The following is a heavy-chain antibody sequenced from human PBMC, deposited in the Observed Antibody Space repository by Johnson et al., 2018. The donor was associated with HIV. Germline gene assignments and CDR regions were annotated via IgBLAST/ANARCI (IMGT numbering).Heavy chain of an antibody. CDR3: ARDRSKGGAFDI. J-gene: IGHJ3*02. D-gene: IGHD2/OR15-2a*01. Sequence: MQLVESGGGLVQPGGSLRLSCAASGFSVSTYDMHWVRQATGKGLEWVSAIGTAGDTYYPGSVKGRFTISRENAKNSLYLQMNSLRAGDTAVYYCARDRSKGGAFDIWGQGTMVTVSS. CDR1: GFSVSTYD. V-gene: IGHV3-13*01. CDR2: IGTAGDT.